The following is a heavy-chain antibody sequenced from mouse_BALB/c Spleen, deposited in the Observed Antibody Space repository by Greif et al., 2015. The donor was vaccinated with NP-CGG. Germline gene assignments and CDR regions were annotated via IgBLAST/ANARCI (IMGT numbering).Heavy chain of an antibody. CDR1: GFTFSDYY. J-gene: IGHJ4*01. V-gene: IGHV5-4*02. CDR3: ASMDY. Sequence: DVQLVESGGGLVKPGGSLKLSCAASGFTFSDYYMYWVRQTPEKRLEWVATISDGGSYTYYPDSVKGRFTISRDNAKNNLYLQMSSLKSEDTAMYYCASMDYWGQGTSVTVSS. CDR2: ISDGGSYT.